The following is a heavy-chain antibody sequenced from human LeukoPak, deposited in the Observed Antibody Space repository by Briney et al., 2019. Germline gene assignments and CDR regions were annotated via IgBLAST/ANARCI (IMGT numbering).Heavy chain of an antibody. Sequence: ASVKVSCKASGNTFSGYYVHWVRLAPGPGLEWMGWINPDSGATDYGDKFQGRLTMTRDTSISTAYMELSRLRSDDTALYYCASDYGANWFDPWGQGTLVTVSS. CDR3: ASDYGANWFDP. J-gene: IGHJ5*02. V-gene: IGHV1-2*02. CDR1: GNTFSGYY. D-gene: IGHD4-17*01. CDR2: INPDSGAT.